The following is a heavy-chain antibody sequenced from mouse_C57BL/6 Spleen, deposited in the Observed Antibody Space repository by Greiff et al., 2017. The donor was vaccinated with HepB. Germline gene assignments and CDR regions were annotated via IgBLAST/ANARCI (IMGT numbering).Heavy chain of an antibody. V-gene: IGHV5-12*01. CDR3: ARKDYGSSWVYFDY. Sequence: DVMLVESGGGLVQPGGSLKLSCAASGFTFSDYYMYWVRQTPEKRLEWVAYISNGGGSTYYPDTVKGRFTISRDNAKNTLYLQMSRLKSEDTAMYYCARKDYGSSWVYFDYWGQGTTLTVSS. D-gene: IGHD1-1*01. J-gene: IGHJ2*01. CDR1: GFTFSDYY. CDR2: ISNGGGST.